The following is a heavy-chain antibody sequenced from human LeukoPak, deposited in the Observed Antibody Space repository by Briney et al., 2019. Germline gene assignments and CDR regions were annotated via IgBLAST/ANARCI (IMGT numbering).Heavy chain of an antibody. D-gene: IGHD4-17*01. V-gene: IGHV3-53*01. CDR2: IYSGGNT. CDR1: GFTFDDYG. J-gene: IGHJ4*02. Sequence: GGSLRLSCAASGFTFDDYGMSWVRQAPGKGLEWVSFIYSGGNTHYSDSVKGRFTISRDNSKNTLYLQMNSLRADDTAVYYCARRAGEYSHPYDYWGQGTLVTVSS. CDR3: ARRAGEYSHPYDY.